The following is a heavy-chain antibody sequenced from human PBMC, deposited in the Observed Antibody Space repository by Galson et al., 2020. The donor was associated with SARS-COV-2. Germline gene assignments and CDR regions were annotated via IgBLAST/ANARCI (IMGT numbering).Heavy chain of an antibody. J-gene: IGHJ6*02. CDR3: AKVSGRRGSYSGMDV. V-gene: IGHV4-39*07. Sequence: SETLSLTCIVSGGSISSSYSYWGWIRQPPGKGLEWIGSIYYTGSTYYNPSLNSRVTMSVDTSKNQFSLKVSSVTAADTAVYYCAKVSGRRGSYSGMDVWGQGATVTVSS. D-gene: IGHD2-15*01. CDR2: IYYTGST. CDR1: GGSISSSYSY.